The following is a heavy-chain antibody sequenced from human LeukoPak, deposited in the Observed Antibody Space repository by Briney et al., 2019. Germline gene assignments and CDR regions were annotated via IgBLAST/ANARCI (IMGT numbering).Heavy chain of an antibody. V-gene: IGHV3-49*04. J-gene: IGHJ4*02. CDR3: TRDGFDYDFWSGYYEFHY. CDR1: GFTFGDYS. CDR2: IISKAYGGTN. Sequence: GGSLRLSCTAAGFTFGDYSMSWVRQAPGEWLEWVGFIISKAYGGTNEYAASVKGRFTISRDDSKRIAYLQMNSLKTEDTAVYYCTRDGFDYDFWSGYYEFHYWGQGTLVTVSS. D-gene: IGHD3-3*01.